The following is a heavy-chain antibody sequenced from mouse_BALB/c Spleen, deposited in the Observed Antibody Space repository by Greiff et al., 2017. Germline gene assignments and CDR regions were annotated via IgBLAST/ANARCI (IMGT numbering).Heavy chain of an antibody. D-gene: IGHD2-1*01. V-gene: IGHV14-3*02. CDR3: ARGGNYGWYFGV. CDR2: IDPAHGNT. Sequence: VQLQQSGAELVKPGASVKLSCTASGFNIKDTYMHWVKQRPEQGLEWIGRIDPAHGNTKYDPKFQGKATITADTSSNTAYLQLSSLTSEDTAVYYCARGGNYGWYFGVWGAGTTVTVSS. CDR1: GFNIKDTY. J-gene: IGHJ1*01.